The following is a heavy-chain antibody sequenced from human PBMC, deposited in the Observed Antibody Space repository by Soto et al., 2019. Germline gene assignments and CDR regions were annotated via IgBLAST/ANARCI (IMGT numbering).Heavy chain of an antibody. CDR2: IWYDGSNK. V-gene: IGHV3-33*01. Sequence: GGSLRLSCAASGFTFSSYGMHWVRQAPGKGLEWVAVIWYDGSNKYYADSVKGRFTISRDNSKNTLYLQMNSLRAEDTAVYYCARVGGAAAARPYYYYYYMDVWGKGTTVTVSS. CDR1: GFTFSSYG. J-gene: IGHJ6*03. CDR3: ARVGGAAAARPYYYYYYMDV. D-gene: IGHD6-13*01.